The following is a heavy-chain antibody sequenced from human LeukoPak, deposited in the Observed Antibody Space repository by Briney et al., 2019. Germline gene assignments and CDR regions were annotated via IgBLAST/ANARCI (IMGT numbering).Heavy chain of an antibody. J-gene: IGHJ3*02. V-gene: IGHV1-24*01. CDR3: ATGYNPDIRNAFDI. CDR2: FDPEDGET. D-gene: IGHD3-9*01. CDR1: GYTLTELS. Sequence: GASVKVSCKVSGYTLTELSMHWVRQAPGKGLEWMGGFDPEDGETIYAQKFQGRVTMTEDTSTDTAYMELSSLRSEDTAVYYCATGYNPDIRNAFDIWGQGTMVTVSS.